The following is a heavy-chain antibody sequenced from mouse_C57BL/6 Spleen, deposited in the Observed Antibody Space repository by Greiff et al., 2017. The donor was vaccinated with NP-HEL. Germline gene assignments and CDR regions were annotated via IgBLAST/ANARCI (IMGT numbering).Heavy chain of an antibody. CDR1: GFTFSDYG. V-gene: IGHV5-17*01. CDR3: AREGFFYGSSLDY. J-gene: IGHJ2*01. CDR2: ISSGSSTI. D-gene: IGHD1-1*01. Sequence: EVQRVESGGGLVKPGGSLKLSCAASGFTFSDYGMHWVRQAPEKGLEWVAYISSGSSTIYYADTVKGRFTISRDNAKNTLFLQMTSLRSEDTAMYYCAREGFFYGSSLDYWGQGTTLTVSS.